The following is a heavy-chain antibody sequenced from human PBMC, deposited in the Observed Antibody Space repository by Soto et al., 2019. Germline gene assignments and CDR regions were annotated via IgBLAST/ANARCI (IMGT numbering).Heavy chain of an antibody. CDR3: ERAVGRECSSWYRGGYDH. Sequence: ASVKVSCKTSGYPFTGYYIHWVRQAPRQGLEWMGWINPDTGGTDYLQKFQGWVTMTRDTSISTAYLELSSLKSDDTAVYYCERAVGRECSSWYRGGYDHWGRG. CDR1: GYPFTGYY. D-gene: IGHD6-13*01. J-gene: IGHJ5*02. CDR2: INPDTGGT. V-gene: IGHV1-2*04.